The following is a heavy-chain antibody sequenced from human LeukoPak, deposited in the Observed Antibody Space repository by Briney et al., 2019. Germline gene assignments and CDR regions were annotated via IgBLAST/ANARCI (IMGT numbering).Heavy chain of an antibody. Sequence: GGSLRLSCAASGFTFSDHYMDWVRQAPGKGLEWVSYITSRGSTIYYADSVKGRFTMSRDNAKNSLYLQMNSLRAEDTAVYYCATSSAYYYFDFDYWGQGTLVTVSS. D-gene: IGHD3-22*01. J-gene: IGHJ4*02. CDR3: ATSSAYYYFDFDY. CDR1: GFTFSDHY. CDR2: ITSRGSTI. V-gene: IGHV3-69-1*02.